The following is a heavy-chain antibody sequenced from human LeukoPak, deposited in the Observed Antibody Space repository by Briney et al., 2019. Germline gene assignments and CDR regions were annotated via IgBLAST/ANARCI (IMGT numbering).Heavy chain of an antibody. Sequence: ASVKVSCKASGYTFTSYYVHWVRQAPGQGLEWMGIINPSGGSTSYAQKFQGRVTMTRDTSTSTVYMGLSSLRSEDTAVYYCARDGRGPGDYWGQGTLVTVSS. V-gene: IGHV1-46*01. D-gene: IGHD6-25*01. CDR1: GYTFTSYY. CDR2: INPSGGST. CDR3: ARDGRGPGDY. J-gene: IGHJ4*02.